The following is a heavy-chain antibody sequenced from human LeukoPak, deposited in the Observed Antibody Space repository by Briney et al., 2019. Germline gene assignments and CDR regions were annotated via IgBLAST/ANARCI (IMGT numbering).Heavy chain of an antibody. V-gene: IGHV1-3*01. D-gene: IGHD6-13*01. CDR1: GYTFTSYA. J-gene: IGHJ4*02. CDR2: INAGNGNT. Sequence: ASVKVSCKASGYTFTSYAMYWVRQAPGQRLEWMGWINAGNGNTKYSQKFQGGVTITRDTSASTAYMELSSLRSEDTAVYYCARYSSTWYGIDYWGQGALVTVSS. CDR3: ARYSSTWYGIDY.